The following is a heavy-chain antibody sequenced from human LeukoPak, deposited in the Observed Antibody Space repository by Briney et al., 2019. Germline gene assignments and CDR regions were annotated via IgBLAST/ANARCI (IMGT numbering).Heavy chain of an antibody. Sequence: SETLSLTCTVSGYSISSGYYWGWIRQPPGKGLEWIGSIYHSGSTYYNPSLKSRVTISVDTSKNQFSLKLSSVTAAGTAVYYCARDLYDFKYYYYMDVWGKGTTVTVSS. CDR2: IYHSGST. D-gene: IGHD3-3*01. CDR1: GYSISSGYY. J-gene: IGHJ6*03. CDR3: ARDLYDFKYYYYMDV. V-gene: IGHV4-38-2*02.